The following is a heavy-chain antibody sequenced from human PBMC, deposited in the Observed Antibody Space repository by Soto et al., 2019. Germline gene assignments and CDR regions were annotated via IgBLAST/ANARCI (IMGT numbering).Heavy chain of an antibody. CDR3: AIADYGDDDY. J-gene: IGHJ4*02. V-gene: IGHV1-18*04. D-gene: IGHD4-17*01. CDR2: IKAYSGNT. Sequence: QLELVQSGAEAKKPGASVKVSCQASGYTFHTSTISWLRQAPGQGPEWMGWIKAYSGNTNYAQKLQGRVTMTTDTSTSTAYMELRSLTTDDTAIYYCAIADYGDDDYWGQGTLVTVSS. CDR1: GYTFHTST.